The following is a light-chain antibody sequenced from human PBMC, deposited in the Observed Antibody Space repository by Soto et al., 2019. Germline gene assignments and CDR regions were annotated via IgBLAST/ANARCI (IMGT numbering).Light chain of an antibody. CDR3: CSYAGRYTYV. CDR2: DVS. J-gene: IGLJ1*01. V-gene: IGLV2-11*01. Sequence: QSVLTQPRSVSGSPGQSVTISCTGTSSDVGGYNYVSWYQQHPGKAPKLMVYDVSKRPSGVPDRFSGSKSGNTASLTISGLQAEDEAEYYCCSYAGRYTYVFGTGTKVTVL. CDR1: SSDVGGYNY.